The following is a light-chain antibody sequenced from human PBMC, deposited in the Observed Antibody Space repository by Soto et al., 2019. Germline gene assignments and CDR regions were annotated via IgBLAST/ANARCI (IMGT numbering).Light chain of an antibody. CDR3: TSWTTSTTMI. V-gene: IGLV2-14*03. CDR2: DVN. Sequence: QSALTQPASVSGSPGQSITISCTGTSSDIGAYNFVSWYQQHPGKAPKLMLYDVNIRPSGVSNRFSGSKSGNTASLTISGLQAEEEAEYYCTSWTTSTTMIFGGGTKVTVL. J-gene: IGLJ2*01. CDR1: SSDIGAYNF.